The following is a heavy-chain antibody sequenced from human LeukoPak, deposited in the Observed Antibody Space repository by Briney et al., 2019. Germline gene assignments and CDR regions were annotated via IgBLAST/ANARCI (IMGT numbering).Heavy chain of an antibody. CDR1: EFSVGSNY. V-gene: IGHV3-66*01. Sequence: GGSLRLSCAASEFSVGSNYMTWVRQAPGKGLEWVSLIYSGGSTYYADSVKGRFTIPRDNSKNTLYLQMNSLRAEDTAVYYCARGGGYSYGSFDYWGQGTLVTVSS. CDR2: IYSGGST. CDR3: ARGGGYSYGSFDY. D-gene: IGHD5-18*01. J-gene: IGHJ4*02.